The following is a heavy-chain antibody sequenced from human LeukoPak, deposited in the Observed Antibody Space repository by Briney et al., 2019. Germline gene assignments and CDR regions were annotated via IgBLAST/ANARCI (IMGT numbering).Heavy chain of an antibody. D-gene: IGHD1-26*01. CDR3: ARGTGSYYGHFDY. CDR2: ISSSTSGATI. Sequence: GGSLRLSCAASGFTFSSYAMSWVRQAPGKGLEWVSYISSSTSGATIYYADSVRGRFTISRDNAKNSLYLQMNSLRAEDTAVYYCARGTGSYYGHFDYWGQGTLVTVSS. CDR1: GFTFSSYA. V-gene: IGHV3-48*01. J-gene: IGHJ4*02.